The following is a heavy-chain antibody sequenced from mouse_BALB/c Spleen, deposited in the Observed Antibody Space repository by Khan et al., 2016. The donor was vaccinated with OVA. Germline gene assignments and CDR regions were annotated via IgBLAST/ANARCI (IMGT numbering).Heavy chain of an antibody. V-gene: IGHV2-6-1*01. CDR2: IWSDGST. D-gene: IGHD2-10*01. CDR3: ARQPYYHYYIMDY. CDR1: GFSLTNYG. Sequence: QVQLKESGPGLVAPSQSLSITCTISGFSLTNYGVHWVRQSPGKGLEWLVVIWSDGSTTYNSDLRSRLIISKDNSKSQVFLKMNSLQTNDTAMYYCARQPYYHYYIMDYWGQGTSVTVSS. J-gene: IGHJ4*01.